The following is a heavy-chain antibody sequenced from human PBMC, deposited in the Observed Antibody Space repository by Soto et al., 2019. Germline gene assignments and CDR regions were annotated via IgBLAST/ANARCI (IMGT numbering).Heavy chain of an antibody. CDR2: IYPGDSDT. CDR1: GYSFTXYW. CDR3: ARSNYGDHYYYYYMDV. V-gene: IGHV5-51*01. D-gene: IGHD4-17*01. Sequence: GESLKISCKGSGYSFTXYWIGWVRQMPGKGLEWMGIIYPGDSDTRYSPSFQGQVTISADKSISTAYLQWSSLKASDTAMYYCARSNYGDHYYYYYMDVWGKGTTVTVSS. J-gene: IGHJ6*03.